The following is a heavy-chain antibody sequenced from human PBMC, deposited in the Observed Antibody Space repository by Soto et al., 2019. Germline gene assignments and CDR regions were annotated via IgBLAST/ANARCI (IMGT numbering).Heavy chain of an antibody. J-gene: IGHJ6*02. CDR3: AREEYSSGWPVGIDV. D-gene: IGHD6-19*01. Sequence: ASVKVSCKASGYTFTSYGISWVRQAPGQGLEWMGWISAYNGNTNYAQKLQGRVTMTTDTSTSTAYMELRSLRSDDTAVYYCAREEYSSGWPVGIDVWGQGTTVTVSS. CDR1: GYTFTSYG. V-gene: IGHV1-18*01. CDR2: ISAYNGNT.